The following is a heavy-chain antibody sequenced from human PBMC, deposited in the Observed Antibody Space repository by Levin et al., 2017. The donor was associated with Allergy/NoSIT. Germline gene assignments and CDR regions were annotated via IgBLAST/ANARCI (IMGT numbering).Heavy chain of an antibody. J-gene: IGHJ5*02. CDR3: ARLIAVAGTHWFDP. CDR1: GSSFTSSW. D-gene: IGHD6-19*01. V-gene: IGHV5-51*01. Sequence: GGSLRLSCKGSGSSFTSSWTGWVRQMPGKGLEWMGITYPVDSDTRYSPPFQGQVTTSADKSISPASLQWSSLKASDTAMYYCARLIAVAGTHWFDPWGQGTLVTVSA. CDR2: TYPVDSDT.